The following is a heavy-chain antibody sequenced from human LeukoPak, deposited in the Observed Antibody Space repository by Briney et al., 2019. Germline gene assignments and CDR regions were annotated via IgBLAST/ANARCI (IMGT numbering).Heavy chain of an antibody. CDR3: AREEAATVVPYFDY. Sequence: GGSLRLSCEASAFTFSSYWMSWVRQAPGKGLEWVANIKEDGSEINYVDSVKGRFTISRDNAKNSLFLQMNSLRVEDTAVYYCAREEAATVVPYFDYWGQGTLVTVSS. CDR2: IKEDGSEI. J-gene: IGHJ4*02. CDR1: AFTFSSYW. V-gene: IGHV3-7*01. D-gene: IGHD6-25*01.